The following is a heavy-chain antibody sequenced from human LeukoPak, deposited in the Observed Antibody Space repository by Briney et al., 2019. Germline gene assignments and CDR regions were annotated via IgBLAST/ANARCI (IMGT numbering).Heavy chain of an antibody. V-gene: IGHV4-4*07. CDR3: ARGGLPAATSPYFDY. D-gene: IGHD2-2*01. CDR2: IYTSGST. CDR1: GGSISSYY. J-gene: IGHJ4*02. Sequence: PSETLSLTCTVSGGSISSYYWSWIRQPAGKGLEWIGRIYTSGSTNYNPSLKSRVTMSVDTSKNQFSLKLSSVTAADTAVYYCARGGLPAATSPYFDYWGQGTLVTVSS.